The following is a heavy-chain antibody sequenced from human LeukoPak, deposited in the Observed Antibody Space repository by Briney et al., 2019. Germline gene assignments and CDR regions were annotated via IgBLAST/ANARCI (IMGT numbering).Heavy chain of an antibody. Sequence: SETLSLTCTVSGGSMRTYYWSWIRQPPGKGLEWIGRIYTSGSTNYNPSLKSRVTMSVDTSKNQFSLKLSSVTAADTAVYYCARDPGNWNSADYYYYYYMDVWGKGTTVTVSS. CDR3: ARDPGNWNSADYYYYYYMDV. CDR2: IYTSGST. CDR1: GGSMRTYY. V-gene: IGHV4-4*07. J-gene: IGHJ6*03. D-gene: IGHD1-7*01.